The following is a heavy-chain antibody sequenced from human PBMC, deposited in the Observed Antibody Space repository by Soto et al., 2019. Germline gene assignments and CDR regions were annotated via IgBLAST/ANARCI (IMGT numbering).Heavy chain of an antibody. J-gene: IGHJ4*02. V-gene: IGHV4-31*03. D-gene: IGHD6-13*01. CDR2: IYYSGST. CDR3: ARNRAAAGRRDY. Sequence: PSETLSLTCTVSGGSISSGGYYWSWIRQHPGKGLEWIGYIYYSGSTYYNPSLKSRVTISVDTSKNQFSLKLSSVTAADTAVYYCARNRAAAGRRDYWGQGTLVTVYS. CDR1: GGSISSGGYY.